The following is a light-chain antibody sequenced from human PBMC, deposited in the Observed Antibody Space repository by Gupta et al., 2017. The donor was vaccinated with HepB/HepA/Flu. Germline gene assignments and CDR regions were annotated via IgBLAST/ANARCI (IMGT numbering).Light chain of an antibody. CDR2: DDS. Sequence: SYVLTQPPSVSVAPGKTARIICVENNIGSNSVHCYQQKAGQAPVLVVYDDSDRPSGIPERFSGSNSGTTATLTISRVEAGDEADYYCQVWDTNSDHVVFGGGTKLTVL. J-gene: IGLJ2*01. CDR3: QVWDTNSDHVV. CDR1: NIGSNS. V-gene: IGLV3-21*03.